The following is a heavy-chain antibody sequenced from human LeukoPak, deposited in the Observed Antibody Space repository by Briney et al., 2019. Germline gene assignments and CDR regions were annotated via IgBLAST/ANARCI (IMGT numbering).Heavy chain of an antibody. D-gene: IGHD2-2*03. CDR1: GYTFTGYY. V-gene: IGHV1-2*02. Sequence: ASVKVSCKASGYTFTGYYVHWVRQAPGQGLEWRGWINPNSGGTNYAQKFQGRVTMTRDTSISTAYMELSRLRSDDTAVYYCARAAGTAGYCSSTSCYRYYYGMDVWGQGTTVTVSS. J-gene: IGHJ6*02. CDR3: ARAAGTAGYCSSTSCYRYYYGMDV. CDR2: INPNSGGT.